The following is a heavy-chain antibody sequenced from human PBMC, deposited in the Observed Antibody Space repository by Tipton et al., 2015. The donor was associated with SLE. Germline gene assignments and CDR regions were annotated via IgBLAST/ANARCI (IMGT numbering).Heavy chain of an antibody. J-gene: IGHJ4*02. CDR2: IYYSWST. V-gene: IGHV4-61*05. D-gene: IGHD3-3*01. Sequence: TLSLTCTVSGGSISSSSYYWGWIRQPPGKGLEWVGYIYYSWSTNYNPSLKSRVTISVDTSKNQFSLKLSSVTAADTAVYYCARTQGVWSGYYMDYWGQGTLVTVSS. CDR3: ARTQGVWSGYYMDY. CDR1: GGSISSSSYY.